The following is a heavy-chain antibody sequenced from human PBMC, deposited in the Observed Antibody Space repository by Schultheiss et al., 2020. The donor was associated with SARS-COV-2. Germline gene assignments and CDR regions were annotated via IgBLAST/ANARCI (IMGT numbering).Heavy chain of an antibody. D-gene: IGHD6-6*01. CDR1: GFTFSSYA. V-gene: IGHV3-23*01. CDR2: ISGSGGST. Sequence: GGSLRLSCAASGFTFSSYAMSWVRQAPGKGLEWVSAISGSGGSTYYADSVKGRFTISRDNAKNTLYLQMNSLRAEDTAVYYCARRERGSSDYWGQGTLVTVSS. J-gene: IGHJ4*02. CDR3: ARRERGSSDY.